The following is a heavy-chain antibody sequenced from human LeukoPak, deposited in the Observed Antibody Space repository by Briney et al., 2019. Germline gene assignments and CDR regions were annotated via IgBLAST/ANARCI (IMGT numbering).Heavy chain of an antibody. D-gene: IGHD3-22*01. Sequence: SETLSLTCAVSGGSISDLKWWSWVRQSPGKGLEWIGEIFHSGSTNYNPSLKSRVTISVDTSKNQFSLTLNSVTAADTAVYYCATDYYYDGVGYYNWYFDLWGRGTLVTVSS. CDR2: IFHSGST. J-gene: IGHJ2*01. CDR1: GGSISDLKW. CDR3: ATDYYYDGVGYYNWYFDL. V-gene: IGHV4-4*02.